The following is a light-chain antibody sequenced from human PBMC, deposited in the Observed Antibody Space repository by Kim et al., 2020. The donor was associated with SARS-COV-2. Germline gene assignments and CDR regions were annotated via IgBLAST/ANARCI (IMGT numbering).Light chain of an antibody. V-gene: IGLV3-19*01. J-gene: IGLJ3*02. CDR1: SLRSYY. CDR3: NSRDSSGNHNWV. CDR2: GKN. Sequence: SSELTQDPAVSVVLGQTVRITCQGDSLRSYYASWYQQKPGQAPVLVIYGKNNRPSGIPDRFSGSSSGNTASLTITGAQAEDEADYYCNSRDSSGNHNWVF.